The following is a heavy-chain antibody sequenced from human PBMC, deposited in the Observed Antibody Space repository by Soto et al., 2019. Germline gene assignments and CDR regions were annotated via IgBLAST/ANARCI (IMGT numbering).Heavy chain of an antibody. CDR1: GFICSSYD. D-gene: IGHD2-8*02. CDR2: ILVDGRT. CDR3: AKATATGGGAFDI. V-gene: IGHV3-23*01. Sequence: QPGGSLRLSCAASGFICSSYDMSWVRQAPGKGLEWVSTILVDGRTFYVDSVKGRFTISRDSSQNTVCLQMNSLTAGDTALYYCAKATATGGGAFDICGQGTMVTVSS. J-gene: IGHJ3*02.